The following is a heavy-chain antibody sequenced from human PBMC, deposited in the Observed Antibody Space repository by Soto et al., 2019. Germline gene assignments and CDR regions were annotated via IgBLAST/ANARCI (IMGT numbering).Heavy chain of an antibody. V-gene: IGHV3-30*18. CDR3: AKGGDYEGRDWYFDL. Sequence: QVQLVESGGGVVQPGRSLRLSCAASGFTFSSYGMHWVRQAPGKGLEWVAVISYDGSNKYYADSVKGRLTISRDNSKNPLYLQMNSLRAEDTAVYYCAKGGDYEGRDWYFDLWGRGTLVTVSS. CDR1: GFTFSSYG. CDR2: ISYDGSNK. D-gene: IGHD4-17*01. J-gene: IGHJ2*01.